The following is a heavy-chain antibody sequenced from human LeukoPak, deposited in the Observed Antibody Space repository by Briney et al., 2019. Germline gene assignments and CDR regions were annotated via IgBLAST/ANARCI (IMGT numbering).Heavy chain of an antibody. D-gene: IGHD6-6*01. Sequence: GRSLRLSCTASGFTFSSYAMHWVRQAPGKGLEWVAGLWFDCTNENYADSVEGRFTVSRDNSKNTLYLQMNSLRAEDTAVYYCARDDRSIAARRYYYYGMDVWGQGTTVTVSS. V-gene: IGHV3-30-3*01. CDR3: ARDDRSIAARRYYYYGMDV. J-gene: IGHJ6*02. CDR2: LWFDCTNE. CDR1: GFTFSSYA.